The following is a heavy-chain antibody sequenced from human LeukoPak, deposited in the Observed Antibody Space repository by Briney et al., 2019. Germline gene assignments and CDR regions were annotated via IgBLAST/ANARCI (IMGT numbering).Heavy chain of an antibody. J-gene: IGHJ4*02. CDR2: ISSSGSTI. CDR3: AKFAYGDYVDY. Sequence: GGSLRLSCAASGFTFSSYEMNWVRQAPGKGLEWVSYISSSGSTIYYADSVKGRFTISRDNAKNSLYLQMNSLRAEDTAVYYCAKFAYGDYVDYWGQGTLVTVSS. CDR1: GFTFSSYE. V-gene: IGHV3-48*03. D-gene: IGHD4-17*01.